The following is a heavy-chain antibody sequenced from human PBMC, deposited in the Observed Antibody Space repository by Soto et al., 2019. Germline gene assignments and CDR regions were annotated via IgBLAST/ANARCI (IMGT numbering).Heavy chain of an antibody. CDR2: IFYSGDT. D-gene: IGHD1-7*01. V-gene: IGHV4-30-4*01. Sequence: SETLSLTCSVSDDSLNIRGYYWSYIRQSPGKGLEWLGYIFYSGDTYYNPSLKSRATISLNTSRNQISLTLTSVTDADTAVYFCVGTGTTDDFWGQGTLVTVSS. CDR1: DDSLNIRGYY. CDR3: VGTGTTDDF. J-gene: IGHJ1*01.